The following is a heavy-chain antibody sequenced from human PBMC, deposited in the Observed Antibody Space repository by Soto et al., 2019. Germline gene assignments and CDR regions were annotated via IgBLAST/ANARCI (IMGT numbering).Heavy chain of an antibody. V-gene: IGHV1-2*04. CDR1: GYTFNGYY. CDR3: ARSGGRRFDP. D-gene: IGHD2-15*01. CDR2: INPNSGGT. J-gene: IGHJ5*02. Sequence: GASVKVSCKASGYTFNGYYMHWVRQAPGQGLEWMGWINPNSGGTNYAQKFQGWVTMTTDTSISTAYMELRSLRSDDTAVYYCARSGGRRFDPWGQGTLVTVSS.